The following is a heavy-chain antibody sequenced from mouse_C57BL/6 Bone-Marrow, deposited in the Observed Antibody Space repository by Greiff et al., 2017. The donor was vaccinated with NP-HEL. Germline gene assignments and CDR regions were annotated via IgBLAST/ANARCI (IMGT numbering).Heavy chain of an antibody. CDR1: GYSITSGYY. V-gene: IGHV3-6*01. CDR3: ARALRAY. J-gene: IGHJ3*01. Sequence: EVKLMESGPGLVKPSQSLSLTCSVTGYSITSGYYWNWIRQFPGNKLEWMGYISYDGSNNYNPSLKNRIPITRDTSKNQFFLKLKSVTTEDTATYYCARALRAYWGQGTLVTVSA. CDR2: ISYDGSN.